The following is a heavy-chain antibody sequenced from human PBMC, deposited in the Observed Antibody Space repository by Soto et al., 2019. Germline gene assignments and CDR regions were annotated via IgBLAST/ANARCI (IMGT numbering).Heavy chain of an antibody. D-gene: IGHD3-16*01. V-gene: IGHV3-15*07. J-gene: IGHJ5*02. CDR3: AWGGAQFYES. Sequence: EVQLVESGGGLVKPGGSLRVSCAASGLTLTNVWMNWVRQAPGKGLEWVGLIRSEANGGTTDYAAPVKGRFTISRDDSKNTLYLQMNSLESEDTAVYYCAWGGAQFYESWGLGTLVTVSS. CDR1: GLTLTNVW. CDR2: IRSEANGGTT.